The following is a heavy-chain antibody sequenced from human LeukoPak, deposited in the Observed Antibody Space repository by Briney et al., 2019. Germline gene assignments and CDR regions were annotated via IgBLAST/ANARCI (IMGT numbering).Heavy chain of an antibody. CDR1: GFTFSSYS. D-gene: IGHD2-8*01. V-gene: IGHV3-21*01. J-gene: IGHJ5*02. CDR2: ISSSSSYI. CDR3: ARDLLMVCAIDEQSRNWFDP. Sequence: PGGSLRLSCAASGFTFSSYSMNWVRQAPGKGLEWVSSISSSSSYIYYADSVKGRFTISRDNAKNSLYLQMNSLRAEDTAVYYCARDLLMVCAIDEQSRNWFDPWGQGTLVTVSS.